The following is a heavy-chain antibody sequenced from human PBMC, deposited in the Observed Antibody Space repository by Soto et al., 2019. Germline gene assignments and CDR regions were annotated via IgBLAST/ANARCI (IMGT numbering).Heavy chain of an antibody. V-gene: IGHV3-23*01. CDR1: GFTFSSYA. Sequence: GGSLRLSCAASGFTFSSYAMSWVRQAPGKGLEWVSDISGSGSSTYYADSVKGRFTISRDNAKNSLYLQMNSLRAEDTAVYYCARGPSYFDYWGQGTLVTVSS. J-gene: IGHJ4*02. CDR3: ARGPSYFDY. CDR2: ISGSGSST.